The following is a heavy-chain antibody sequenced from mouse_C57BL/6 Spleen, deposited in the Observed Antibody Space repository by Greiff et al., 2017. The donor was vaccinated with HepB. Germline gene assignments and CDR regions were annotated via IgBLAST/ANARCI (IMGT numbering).Heavy chain of an antibody. D-gene: IGHD2-3*01. CDR2: IDPENGDT. CDR1: GFNIKDDY. J-gene: IGHJ4*01. CDR3: TGYYETYYYAMDY. V-gene: IGHV14-4*01. Sequence: VQLQQSGAELVRPGASVKLSCTASGFNIKDDYMHWVKQRPEQGLEWIGWIDPENGDTEYASKFQGKATITADTSSNTAYLQLSSLTSEDTAVYYCTGYYETYYYAMDYWGQGTSVTVSS.